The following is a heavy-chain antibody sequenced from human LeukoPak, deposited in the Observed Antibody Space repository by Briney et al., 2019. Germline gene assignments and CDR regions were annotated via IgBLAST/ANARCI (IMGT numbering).Heavy chain of an antibody. V-gene: IGHV1-24*01. CDR3: ATDSSSSDRAYYYYGMDV. CDR2: FDPEDGET. CDR1: GYTLTELS. Sequence: ASVKVSCKVSGYTLTELSMHWVRQAPGKGLEWMGGFDPEDGETIYAQKFQGRVTMTEGTSTDTAYMELSSLRSEDTAVYYCATDSSSSDRAYYYYGMDVWGQGTTVTVSS. J-gene: IGHJ6*02. D-gene: IGHD6-6*01.